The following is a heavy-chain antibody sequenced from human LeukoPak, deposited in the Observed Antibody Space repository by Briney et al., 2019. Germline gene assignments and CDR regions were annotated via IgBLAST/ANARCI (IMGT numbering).Heavy chain of an antibody. CDR2: IYHSGST. CDR1: GGSISSGGYS. Sequence: SETLSLTCAVSGGSISSGGYSWSWIRQPPGKGLEWIGYIYHSGSTYYNLSLKSRVTISVDRSKNQFSLKLSSVTAADTAVYYCARVCGDGYTDYWGQGTLVTVSS. J-gene: IGHJ4*02. CDR3: ARVCGDGYTDY. V-gene: IGHV4-30-2*01. D-gene: IGHD5-24*01.